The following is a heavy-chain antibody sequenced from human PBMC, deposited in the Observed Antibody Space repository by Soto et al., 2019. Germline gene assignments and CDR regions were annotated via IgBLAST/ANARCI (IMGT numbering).Heavy chain of an antibody. CDR2: IYPGDSDT. Sequence: PGESLEISCKGSGYSFTSYWIGCVRQMPGKGLEWIGIIYPGDSDTRYSPSFQGQVTISADKSISTAYLQWSSLKASDTAMYYCPREGGMATIHNAFDIWGKGTMVTVSS. CDR3: PREGGMATIHNAFDI. CDR1: GYSFTSYW. J-gene: IGHJ3*02. V-gene: IGHV5-51*01. D-gene: IGHD5-12*01.